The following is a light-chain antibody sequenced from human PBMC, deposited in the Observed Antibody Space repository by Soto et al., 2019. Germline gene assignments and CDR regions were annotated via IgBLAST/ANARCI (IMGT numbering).Light chain of an antibody. V-gene: IGKV3-20*01. CDR3: QQYASSPWT. CDR2: GAS. CDR1: QSVTSNY. J-gene: IGKJ1*01. Sequence: EIVLTQSPGTLSLSPGERATLSRRASQSVTSNYLAWYQQKPGQAPSLLIYGASARAAGIPDRFSGSGTGTDFALTISGLEPEDFAVYFSQQYASSPWTFGQGTKVEIK.